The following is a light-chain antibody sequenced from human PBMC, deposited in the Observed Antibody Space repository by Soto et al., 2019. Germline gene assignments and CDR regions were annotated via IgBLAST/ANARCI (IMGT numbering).Light chain of an antibody. V-gene: IGKV1-16*01. CDR1: QDIGSS. CDR3: QQYNSYPRT. Sequence: DIQMTQSPSSLSVSVGDRVTITCRASQDIGSSLGWFQQKPGKAPKSLIYAASNLQGGDPSRFSSSGSGTDFILTLSSLQPEDFATYYCQQYNSYPRTFGQGTKVEIK. J-gene: IGKJ1*01. CDR2: AAS.